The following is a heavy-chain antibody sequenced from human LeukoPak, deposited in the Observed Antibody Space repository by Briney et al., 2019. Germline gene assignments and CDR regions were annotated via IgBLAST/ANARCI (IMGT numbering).Heavy chain of an antibody. D-gene: IGHD7-27*01. V-gene: IGHV1-8*01. J-gene: IGHJ4*02. CDR2: MSPNSGDT. Sequence: ASVKVSCKASGYTFTSYDFNWVRQATGQRPEWMGWMSPNSGDTRYAQKFQDRVTMIRNTSISTAYMELSSLRSDDTAVYYCARGPPNWGYDYWGPGTLVTVSS. CDR3: ARGPPNWGYDY. CDR1: GYTFTSYD.